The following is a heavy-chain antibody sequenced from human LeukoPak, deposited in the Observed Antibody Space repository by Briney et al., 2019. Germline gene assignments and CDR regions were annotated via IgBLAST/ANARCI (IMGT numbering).Heavy chain of an antibody. J-gene: IGHJ3*02. D-gene: IGHD3-9*01. V-gene: IGHV1-18*01. CDR1: GYTFTSYG. Sequence: GASVKVSCKASGYTFTSYGISWVRQAPGQGLEWMGWISAYNGNTNYAQKPQGRVTMTTDTSTSTAYMELRSLRSDDTAVYYCARGPLRGYDILTGYYSREDVAFDTWGQGPMVTVSS. CDR3: ARGPLRGYDILTGYYSREDVAFDT. CDR2: ISAYNGNT.